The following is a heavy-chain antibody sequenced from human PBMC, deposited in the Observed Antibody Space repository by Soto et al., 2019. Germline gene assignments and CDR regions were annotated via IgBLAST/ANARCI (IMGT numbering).Heavy chain of an antibody. CDR3: ARVGGYYDST. CDR2: IYNSGST. J-gene: IGHJ1*01. V-gene: IGHV4-59*01. Sequence: QVQLQESGPGLVKPSETLSLTCTVSGGSISSYYWSWIRQPPGKGLEWIGDIYNSGSTNYNPSLTSRVTISVDPSKNPFSLKLSSVTAADTAVYYCARVGGYYDSTWGQGTLVTVSS. D-gene: IGHD3-22*01. CDR1: GGSISSYY.